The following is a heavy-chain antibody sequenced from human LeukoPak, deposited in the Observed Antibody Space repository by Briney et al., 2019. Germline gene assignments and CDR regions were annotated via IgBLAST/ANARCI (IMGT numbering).Heavy chain of an antibody. D-gene: IGHD5-18*01. V-gene: IGHV1-18*01. J-gene: IGHJ4*02. CDR3: ARADPSREEQLWSSIFDY. CDR2: ISAYNGYT. CDR1: GYTFTSYG. Sequence: ASVKVSCKASGYTFTSYGISWVRQAPGQGLEWMGWISAYNGYTNYAQKLQGRVTMTTDTSTSTAYMELRSLRSDDTAVYYCARADPSREEQLWSSIFDYWGQGTLVTVSS.